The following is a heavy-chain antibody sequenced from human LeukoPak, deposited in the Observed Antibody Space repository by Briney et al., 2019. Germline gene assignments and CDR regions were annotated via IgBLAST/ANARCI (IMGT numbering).Heavy chain of an antibody. CDR2: IYYSGST. Sequence: SETLSLTCTVSGGSISSSSYYWGWIRQPPGKGLEWIGSIYYSGSTYYNPSLKSRVTISVDTSKNQFSLKLSSVTAADTAVYYCARESRYCSGGSCYLEGYYYYMDVWGKGTTVTVSS. CDR3: ARESRYCSGGSCYLEGYYYYMDV. J-gene: IGHJ6*03. D-gene: IGHD2-15*01. V-gene: IGHV4-39*07. CDR1: GGSISSSSYY.